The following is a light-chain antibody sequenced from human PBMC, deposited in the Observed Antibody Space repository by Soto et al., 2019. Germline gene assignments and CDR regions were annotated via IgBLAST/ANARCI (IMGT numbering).Light chain of an antibody. CDR3: QQYDNCPHT. CDR1: QSVSSN. V-gene: IGKV3-15*01. Sequence: EIVMTQSPATLSVSLGERATLSCRASQSVSSNLAWYQQKPGQAPRLLIYGASTRATGIPARFSGSGSGTELSLTISSLQSEDFAVYYCQQYDNCPHTFGQGTKLEIK. CDR2: GAS. J-gene: IGKJ2*01.